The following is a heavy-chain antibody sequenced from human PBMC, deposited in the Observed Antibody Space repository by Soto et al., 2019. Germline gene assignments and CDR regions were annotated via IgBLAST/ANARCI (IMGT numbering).Heavy chain of an antibody. Sequence: GGSLRLSCAASGFTFDDYAMHWVRQAPGKGLEWVSGISWNSGSIGYADSVKGRFTISRDNAKNYLYLQMNSLRAEDTALYYCAKAGLYYDSSGYYSAEYFQHWGQGTLVTVSS. J-gene: IGHJ1*01. CDR3: AKAGLYYDSSGYYSAEYFQH. V-gene: IGHV3-9*01. D-gene: IGHD3-22*01. CDR1: GFTFDDYA. CDR2: ISWNSGSI.